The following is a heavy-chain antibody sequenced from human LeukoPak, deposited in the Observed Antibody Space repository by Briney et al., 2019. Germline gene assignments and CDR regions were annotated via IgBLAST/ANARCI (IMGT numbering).Heavy chain of an antibody. V-gene: IGHV3-15*01. CDR1: GLTFSKAW. CDR2: IKSKIDGGTT. J-gene: IGHJ4*02. CDR3: TTELPKDFDC. Sequence: GGSLRLSCAPSGLTFSKAWMSWVRPAPGKGLEWVGRIKSKIDGGTTDYAAPVKGRFTISRDDSNNTLYLQMNSLKTEDTAVYYCTTELPKDFDCWGQGTLVTVCS.